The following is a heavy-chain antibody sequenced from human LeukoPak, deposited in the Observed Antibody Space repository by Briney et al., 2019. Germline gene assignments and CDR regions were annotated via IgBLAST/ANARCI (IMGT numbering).Heavy chain of an antibody. Sequence: NASETLSLTCTVSSGSISNSGYYWSWIRQPPGKGLEWIGYIYYSGSTNYNPSLKSRVTISVDTSKNQFSLELSSVTAADTAVYYCATQTNLEWLSPGYYYMDVWGKGTTVTVSS. CDR2: IYYSGST. CDR1: SGSISNSGYY. V-gene: IGHV4-61*08. J-gene: IGHJ6*03. CDR3: ATQTNLEWLSPGYYYMDV. D-gene: IGHD3-3*01.